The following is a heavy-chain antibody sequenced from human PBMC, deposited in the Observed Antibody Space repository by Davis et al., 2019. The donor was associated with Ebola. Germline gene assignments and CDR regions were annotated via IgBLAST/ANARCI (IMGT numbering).Heavy chain of an antibody. CDR2: IRSKANSYAT. CDR1: GFTFSGSA. V-gene: IGHV3-73*01. D-gene: IGHD4-17*01. CDR3: TGTVTPGEY. Sequence: GESLKISCAASGFTFSGSAMHWVRQASGKGLEWVGRIRSKANSYATAYAASLKGRFTISRDDSKNTAYLQMNSLKTEDTAVYYCTGTVTPGEYWGQGTLVTVSS. J-gene: IGHJ4*02.